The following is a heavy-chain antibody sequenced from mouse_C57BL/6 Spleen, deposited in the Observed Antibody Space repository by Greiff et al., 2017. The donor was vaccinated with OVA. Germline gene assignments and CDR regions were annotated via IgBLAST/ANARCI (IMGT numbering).Heavy chain of an antibody. J-gene: IGHJ2*01. Sequence: QVQLQQPGAELVMPGASVKLSCKASGYTFTSYGMHWVKQRPGQGLEWIGEIDPSDSHTNYNPKFKGKSTLTEDNSSSTAYMQLSSLSSEDSAVYYCARRPGDYFDYWGQGTTLTVSS. CDR2: IDPSDSHT. CDR1: GYTFTSYG. V-gene: IGHV1-69*01. CDR3: ARRPGDYFDY.